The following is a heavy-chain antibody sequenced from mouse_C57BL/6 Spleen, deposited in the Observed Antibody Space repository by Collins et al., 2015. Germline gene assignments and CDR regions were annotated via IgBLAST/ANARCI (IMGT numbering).Heavy chain of an antibody. V-gene: IGHV3-2*02. J-gene: IGHJ4*01. CDR1: GYSITSDYA. Sequence: DVQLQESGPGLVKPSQSLSLTCTVTGYSITSDYAWNWIRQFPGNKLEWMGYISYSGSTSYNPSLKSRISITRDTSKNQFFLQLNSVTTEDTATYYCASGARGNAMDYWGQGTSVTVSS. D-gene: IGHD2-14*01. CDR3: ASGARGNAMDY. CDR2: ISYSGST.